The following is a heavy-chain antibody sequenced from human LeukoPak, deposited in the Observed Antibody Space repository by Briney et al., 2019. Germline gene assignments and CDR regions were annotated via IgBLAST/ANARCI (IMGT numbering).Heavy chain of an antibody. CDR2: IYHSGRT. CDR1: GVSITTYY. CDR3: AREANYYGSGSYFEGTFDY. V-gene: IGHV4-59*13. D-gene: IGHD3-10*01. J-gene: IGHJ4*02. Sequence: SETLSLTCTVSGVSITTYYWSWIRQPPGKGLEWIGYIYHSGRTTYNPYLKSRVTISVDTYKNEFYLKLPSVTAADPAVYYCAREANYYGSGSYFEGTFDYWGQGSLVTVSS.